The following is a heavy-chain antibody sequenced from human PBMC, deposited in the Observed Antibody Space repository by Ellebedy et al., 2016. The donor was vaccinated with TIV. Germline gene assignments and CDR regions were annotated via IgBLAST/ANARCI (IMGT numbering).Heavy chain of an antibody. D-gene: IGHD2-21*02. J-gene: IGHJ4*02. CDR3: ARMRYCGGDCWYFDY. CDR2: IYYTGST. Sequence: MPSETLSLTCTVSGGSISSSSYYWGWIRQPPGKGLEWIGSIYYTGSTYYKPPLKSRVSISVDTSKNQFSLKLNSVTAADTAVYYCARMRYCGGDCWYFDYWGQGTLVTVSS. CDR1: GGSISSSSYY. V-gene: IGHV4-39*01.